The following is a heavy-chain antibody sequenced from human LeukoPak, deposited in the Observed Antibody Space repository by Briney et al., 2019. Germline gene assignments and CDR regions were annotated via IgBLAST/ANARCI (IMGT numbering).Heavy chain of an antibody. J-gene: IGHJ4*02. CDR1: GFTFSTYA. CDR2: ISGSGGST. CDR3: AKASVSTVTTGDFDY. D-gene: IGHD4-17*01. Sequence: GGSLRLSCAASGFTFSTYAMSWVRQAPGKGLEWVSAISGSGGSTYYTDSVRGRFTISRGNSKNTLYLQMISLRAEDTAVYYCAKASVSTVTTGDFDYWGQGTLVTVSS. V-gene: IGHV3-23*01.